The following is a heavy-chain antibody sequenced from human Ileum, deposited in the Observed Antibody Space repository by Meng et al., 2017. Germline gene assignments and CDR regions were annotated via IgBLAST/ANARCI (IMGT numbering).Heavy chain of an antibody. CDR3: ARGGGRYGPDFDY. CDR1: CGSFSGYY. D-gene: IGHD3-16*01. V-gene: IGHV4-34*01. Sequence: QGQLQQWSAVLLNPSWPLSTTCAGYCGSFSGYYWSWIRQPPGKGLEWSGEINHSGSTNYNPSLKSRVTISVDTSKNQLSLKLGSVTAADTAVYYCARGGGRYGPDFDYWGQGTLVTVSS. J-gene: IGHJ4*02. CDR2: INHSGST.